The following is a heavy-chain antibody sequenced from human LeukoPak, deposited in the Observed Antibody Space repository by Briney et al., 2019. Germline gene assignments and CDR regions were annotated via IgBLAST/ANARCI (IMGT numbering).Heavy chain of an antibody. J-gene: IGHJ4*02. CDR1: GFTFSSYW. V-gene: IGHV3-74*01. CDR2: INSDGSST. Sequence: GGSLRLSCAASGFTFSSYWMHWVRQAPGKGLVWVSRINSDGSSTSYADSVKGRFTISRDTAKSSLYLQMTSLRDDDTAVYYCARGGYIDYWGQGTLVTVSS. D-gene: IGHD5-12*01. CDR3: ARGGYIDY.